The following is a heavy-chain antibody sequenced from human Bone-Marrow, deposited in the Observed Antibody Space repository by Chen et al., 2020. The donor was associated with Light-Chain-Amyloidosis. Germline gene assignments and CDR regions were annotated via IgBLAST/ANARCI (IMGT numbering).Heavy chain of an antibody. J-gene: IGHJ4*02. CDR2: TSSAGTST. CDR1: GFSFSTYW. Sequence: EVLLVESGGEVVQPGGSLRLSCTASGFSFSTYWMHWVRQSPGKGLVSVSRTSSAGTSTTYADSGKGRFTVSRDNTKNTMYLEMNSLRVEDTAVYYCARTTLRYLDYWGQGTLVTVSS. D-gene: IGHD3-9*01. V-gene: IGHV3-74*01. CDR3: ARTTLRYLDY.